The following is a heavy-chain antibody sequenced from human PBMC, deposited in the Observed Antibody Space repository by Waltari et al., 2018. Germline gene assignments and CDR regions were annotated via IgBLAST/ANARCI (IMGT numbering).Heavy chain of an antibody. D-gene: IGHD3-3*01. V-gene: IGHV3-9*01. CDR3: AKDGDYDFWSGSVYFDY. J-gene: IGHJ4*02. Sequence: EVQLVESGGGLVQPGRSLRLSCAASGFTFDDYAMHWVRQAPGKGLEWVSGISWNSGSIGYADSGKGRFTISRDNAKNSLYLQMNSLRAEDTALYYCAKDGDYDFWSGSVYFDYWGQGTLVTVSS. CDR2: ISWNSGSI. CDR1: GFTFDDYA.